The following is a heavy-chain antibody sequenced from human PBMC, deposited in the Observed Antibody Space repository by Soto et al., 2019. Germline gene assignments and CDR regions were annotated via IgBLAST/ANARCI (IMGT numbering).Heavy chain of an antibody. CDR3: ARMVRGFNIDYYHYMDV. CDR2: ISAYNGDT. Sequence: QVLLVQSGAEVKKPGASVKVSCKASGYTFTSHGISWVRQAPGQGLEWMGWISAYNGDTNYAQKLQGRVTLTTGTSTSTAYMEVRSLRSEDTAVYYCARMVRGFNIDYYHYMDVWGKGTTVTVSS. J-gene: IGHJ6*03. D-gene: IGHD3-10*01. V-gene: IGHV1-18*01. CDR1: GYTFTSHG.